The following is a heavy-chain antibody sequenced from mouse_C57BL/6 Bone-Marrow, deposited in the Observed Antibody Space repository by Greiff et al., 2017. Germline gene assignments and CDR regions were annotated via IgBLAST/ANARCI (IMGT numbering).Heavy chain of an antibody. CDR1: GFTFSSYA. CDR3: ARDPDGYFYFDY. Sequence: EVLLVESGGGLVKPGGSLKLSCAASGFTFSSYAMSWVRQTPEKRLEWVATISDGGSYTYYPDNVKGRFTISRDNAKNNLYLQMGHLKSEDTAMYYCARDPDGYFYFDYWGQGTTLTVSS. J-gene: IGHJ2*01. V-gene: IGHV5-4*01. D-gene: IGHD2-3*01. CDR2: ISDGGSYT.